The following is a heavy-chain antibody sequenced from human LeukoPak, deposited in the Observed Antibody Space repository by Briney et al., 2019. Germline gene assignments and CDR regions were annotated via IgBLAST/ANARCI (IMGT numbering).Heavy chain of an antibody. Sequence: SQTLSLTCTVSGDSISSGRYYWTWLRQPAGKALEWIGRIHTSGDTNYSPSLKSRVTISRDTSENQFSLRLTSVAAADTAVYYCVRDWNGDYFDYWGQGTLVSVSS. CDR1: GDSISSGRYY. V-gene: IGHV4-61*02. J-gene: IGHJ4*02. CDR3: VRDWNGDYFDY. D-gene: IGHD1-1*01. CDR2: IHTSGDT.